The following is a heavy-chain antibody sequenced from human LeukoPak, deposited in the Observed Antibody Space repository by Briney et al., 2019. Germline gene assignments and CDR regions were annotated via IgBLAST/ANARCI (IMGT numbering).Heavy chain of an antibody. CDR3: ASCSDNCYLRYFDL. V-gene: IGHV4-34*01. J-gene: IGHJ2*01. D-gene: IGHD2-21*02. Sequence: GSLRLSCAASGFTFSSYAMHWVRQAPGKGLEWIGEINHSGSTNYNPSLKSRVTISVDTSKNQFSLKLSSVTAADTAVYYCASCSDNCYLRYFDLWGRGTLVTVSS. CDR1: GFTFSSYA. CDR2: INHSGST.